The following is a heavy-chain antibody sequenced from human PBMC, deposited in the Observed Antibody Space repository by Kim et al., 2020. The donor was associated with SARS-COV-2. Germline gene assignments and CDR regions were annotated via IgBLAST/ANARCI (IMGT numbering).Heavy chain of an antibody. Sequence: SVKGRFTFYRDNSKNALYLQMNSLRAEDTAVYYCAKKAVEIFGVVEYFDYWGQGTLVTVSS. V-gene: IGHV3-23*01. D-gene: IGHD3-3*01. CDR3: AKKAVEIFGVVEYFDY. J-gene: IGHJ4*02.